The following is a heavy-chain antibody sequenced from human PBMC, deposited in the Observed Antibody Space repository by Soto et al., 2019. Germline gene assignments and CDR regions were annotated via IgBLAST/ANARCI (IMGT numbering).Heavy chain of an antibody. V-gene: IGHV1-69*13. CDR2: IIPIFGTA. D-gene: IGHD5-18*01. CDR3: ARGSGYSYGLYYYGMDV. J-gene: IGHJ6*02. CDR1: GGTFSSYA. Sequence: SVKVSCKASGGTFSSYAISWVRQAPGQGLEWMGGIIPIFGTANYAQKFQGRVTITADESTSTAYMELSSLRSEDTAVYYCARGSGYSYGLYYYGMDVWGQGTTVTVSS.